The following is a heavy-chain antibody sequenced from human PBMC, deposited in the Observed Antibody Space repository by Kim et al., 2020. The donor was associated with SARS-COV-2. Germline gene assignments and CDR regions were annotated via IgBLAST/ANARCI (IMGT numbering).Heavy chain of an antibody. CDR3: GRGRWWSG. Sequence: GGSLRLSCAASGFFFSSGLTFTDYDMGWIRQAPGKGLEWVAYISTSGGTTIYADSAKGRFTISRDNTKNSLYLQMNNLRAEDTAVYYCGRGRWWSGGGQGTLVTVSS. V-gene: IGHV3-11*01. CDR2: ISTSGGTT. CDR1: GFFFSSGLTFTDYD. J-gene: IGHJ4*02. D-gene: IGHD2-15*01.